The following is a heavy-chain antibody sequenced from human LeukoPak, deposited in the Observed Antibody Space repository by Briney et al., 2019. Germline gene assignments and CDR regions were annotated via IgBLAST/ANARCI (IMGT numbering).Heavy chain of an antibody. D-gene: IGHD3-16*01. Sequence: PGGSLRLSCAVSGFTFSANTMNWVRQAPGKGLEWVTFIERAGSQRFYADSVKGRFTISRDNSKNALYLHINSLRPEDTAVYYCAKDGGGGTYSFDYWGQGSLVTVSS. J-gene: IGHJ4*02. CDR1: GFTFSANT. CDR2: IERAGSQR. V-gene: IGHV3-30*02. CDR3: AKDGGGGTYSFDY.